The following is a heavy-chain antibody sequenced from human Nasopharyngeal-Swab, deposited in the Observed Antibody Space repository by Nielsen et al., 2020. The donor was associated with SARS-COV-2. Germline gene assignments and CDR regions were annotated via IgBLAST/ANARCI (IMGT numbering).Heavy chain of an antibody. CDR1: GFTFSSYS. Sequence: GESLKISCAASGFTFSSYSMNWVRQAPGKGLEWVSSISSSSSYIYYADSVKGRFTISRDNAKNSLYLQMNSLRAEDTAVYYCARTMRTGWDSGYDRYYYYYGMDVWGQGTTVTVSS. J-gene: IGHJ6*02. D-gene: IGHD5-12*01. V-gene: IGHV3-21*01. CDR2: ISSSSSYI. CDR3: ARTMRTGWDSGYDRYYYYYGMDV.